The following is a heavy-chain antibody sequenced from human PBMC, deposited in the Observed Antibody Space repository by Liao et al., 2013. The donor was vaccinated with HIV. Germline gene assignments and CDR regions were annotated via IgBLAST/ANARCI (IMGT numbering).Heavy chain of an antibody. J-gene: IGHJ4*02. CDR2: ISTSGGT. V-gene: IGHV4-4*07. CDR1: GDSITSYS. CDR3: ARGPGHFDY. Sequence: QVQLQESGPGLVKPSETLSLTCAISGDSITSYSWNWIRQPAGKGLEWIGRISTSGGTKYNPSLKNRVTMSLATSQNQYSLNLNSVTAADTAVYYCARGPGHFDYWGQGTLVTVSS. D-gene: IGHD1-1*01.